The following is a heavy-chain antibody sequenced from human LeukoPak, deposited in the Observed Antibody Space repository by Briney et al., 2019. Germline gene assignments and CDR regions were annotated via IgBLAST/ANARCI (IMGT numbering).Heavy chain of an antibody. J-gene: IGHJ3*02. CDR1: GYTFTDYY. CDR3: ATPRCSSSVRAFDI. D-gene: IGHD6-13*01. CDR2: VDPEDGET. V-gene: IGHV1-69-2*01. Sequence: ASVKISCKVSGYTFTDYYMHWVQQAPGKGLEWMGLVDPEDGETIYAEKFQGRVTITADTSTDTAYMELSSLRSEDTAVYYCATPRCSSSVRAFDIWGQGRMVTVSS.